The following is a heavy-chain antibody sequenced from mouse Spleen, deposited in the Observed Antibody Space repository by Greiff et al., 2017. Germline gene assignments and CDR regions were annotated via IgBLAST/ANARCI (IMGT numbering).Heavy chain of an antibody. D-gene: IGHD2-3*01. J-gene: IGHJ4*01. CDR3: ARGDGYPSYYAMDY. Sequence: QVHVKQSGAELARPGASVKLSCKASGYTFTSYGISWVKQRTGQGLEWIGEIYPRSGNTYYNEKFKGKATLTADKSSSTAYMELRSLTSEDSAVYFCARGDGYPSYYAMDYWGQGTSVTVSS. CDR2: IYPRSGNT. CDR1: GYTFTSYG. V-gene: IGHV1-81*01.